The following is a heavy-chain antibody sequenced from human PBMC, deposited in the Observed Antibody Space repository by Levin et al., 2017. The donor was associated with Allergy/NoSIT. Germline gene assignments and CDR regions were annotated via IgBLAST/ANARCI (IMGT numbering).Heavy chain of an antibody. J-gene: IGHJ4*02. D-gene: IGHD5-18*01. CDR1: GFTFNNYN. CDR2: ISSSSTTI. V-gene: IGHV3-48*02. Sequence: ETLSLTCAASGFTFNNYNMNWVRQVPGKGLEWLLYISSSSTTIYYADSLKGRFTISRDNAQNSLYLQMSSLRDEDTAVYYCARDGGGGYSTYFDYWGQGTLVTVSS. CDR3: ARDGGGGYSTYFDY.